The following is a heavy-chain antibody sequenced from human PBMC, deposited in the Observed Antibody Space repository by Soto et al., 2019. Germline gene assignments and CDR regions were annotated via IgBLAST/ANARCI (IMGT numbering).Heavy chain of an antibody. CDR3: ARGGHWNVRVKTYMDV. Sequence: QVQLVQSGAEVKKPGSSVKVSCKASGGTFSSYAISWVRQAPGQGLEWMGGIIPIFGTANYAQKFQGRVKITADESTSTDYMELSSLRSEDTAVYYCARGGHWNVRVKTYMDVWGQGTTVTVSS. CDR2: IIPIFGTA. D-gene: IGHD1-1*01. V-gene: IGHV1-69*01. CDR1: GGTFSSYA. J-gene: IGHJ6*02.